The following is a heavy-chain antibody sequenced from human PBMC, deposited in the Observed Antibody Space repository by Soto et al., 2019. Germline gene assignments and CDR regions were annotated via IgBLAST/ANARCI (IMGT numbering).Heavy chain of an antibody. J-gene: IGHJ5*02. D-gene: IGHD6-13*01. CDR1: GGSISSGDYY. CDR2: IYYSGST. V-gene: IGHV4-30-4*01. Sequence: SETLSLTCTVSGGSISSGDYYWSWIRQPPGKGLEWIGYIYYSGSTYYNPSLKSRVTISVDTSKNQFSLKLSSVTAADTAVYYCASSPYSSRSSGNWFDPSGQGTLVTVSS. CDR3: ASSPYSSRSSGNWFDP.